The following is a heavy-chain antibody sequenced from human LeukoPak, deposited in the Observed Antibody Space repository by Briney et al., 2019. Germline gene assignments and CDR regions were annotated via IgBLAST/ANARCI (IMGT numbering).Heavy chain of an antibody. D-gene: IGHD3-22*01. CDR2: ISGSGGST. Sequence: GGSLRLSCAASGFTLSSYAMSWVRQAPGKGLEWVSAISGSGGSTYYADSVKGRFTISRDNSKNTLYLQVNILRAEDTAVYYCAKGGAYYYDSSGYFQHWGQGTLVTVSS. J-gene: IGHJ1*01. CDR3: AKGGAYYYDSSGYFQH. CDR1: GFTLSSYA. V-gene: IGHV3-23*01.